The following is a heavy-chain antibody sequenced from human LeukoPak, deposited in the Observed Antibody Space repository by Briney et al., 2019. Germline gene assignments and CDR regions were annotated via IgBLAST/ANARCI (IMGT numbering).Heavy chain of an antibody. D-gene: IGHD3-22*01. V-gene: IGHV4-39*01. J-gene: IGHJ5*02. CDR2: IYYSGST. CDR1: GGSISSSSYY. CDR3: ARCSDSSGCLFDP. Sequence: PSETLSLTCTVSGGSISSSSYYWGWIRQPPGKGLEWIGNIYYSGSTYYNPSLKSRVTISVDTSKNQFSLKLSSVTAADTAVYYCARCSDSSGCLFDPWGQGTLVTVSS.